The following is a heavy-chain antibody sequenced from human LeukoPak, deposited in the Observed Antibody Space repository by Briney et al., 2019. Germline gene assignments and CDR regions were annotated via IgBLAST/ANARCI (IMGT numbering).Heavy chain of an antibody. Sequence: GGSLRLSCAASGFTVSSNYMSWVRQAPGKGLEWVSVIYSGGSTYYADSVKGRFTISGDNSKNTLYLQMNSLRSEDTAVYYCARGWRDSSSWSLFDYWGQGTLVTVSS. CDR3: ARGWRDSSSWSLFDY. D-gene: IGHD6-13*01. CDR1: GFTVSSNY. CDR2: IYSGGST. J-gene: IGHJ4*02. V-gene: IGHV3-53*05.